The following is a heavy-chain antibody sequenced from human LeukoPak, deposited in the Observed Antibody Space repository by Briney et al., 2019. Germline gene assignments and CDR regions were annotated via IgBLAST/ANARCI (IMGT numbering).Heavy chain of an antibody. J-gene: IGHJ4*02. Sequence: ASVKVSCKASGGTFSSYAISWVRQAPGQGLEWMGRIIPILGIANYAQKFQGRVTITADKSTSTAYMELSSLRSEDTAVYYCATPTANYYDSRGYDYWGQGTLVTVSS. D-gene: IGHD3-22*01. CDR1: GGTFSSYA. CDR3: ATPTANYYDSRGYDY. CDR2: IIPILGIA. V-gene: IGHV1-69*04.